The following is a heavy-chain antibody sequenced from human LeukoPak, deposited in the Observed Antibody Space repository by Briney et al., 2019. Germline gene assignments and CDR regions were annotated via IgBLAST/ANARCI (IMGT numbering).Heavy chain of an antibody. CDR2: INTNTGNP. V-gene: IGHV7-4-1*01. D-gene: IGHD3-3*01. CDR3: AREGGWYYDFWSGPNWFDP. CDR1: GYTFTSYA. Sequence: ASVKVSCKASGYTFTSYAMNWVRQAPGQGLEWMGWINTNTGNPTYAQGFTGRFVFSLDTSVSTAYLQICSLKAEDTAVYYCAREGGWYYDFWSGPNWFDPWGQGTLVTVSS. J-gene: IGHJ5*02.